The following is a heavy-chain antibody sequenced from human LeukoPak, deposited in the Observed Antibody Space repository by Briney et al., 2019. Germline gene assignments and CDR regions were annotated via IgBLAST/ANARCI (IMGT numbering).Heavy chain of an antibody. Sequence: GGSLRLSCAASGFTFSSYGMHWVRQAPGKGLEWVAVISYDGSNKYYADSVKGRFTISRDNAKKSVYLQMNSLRAEDTAVYYCARAYSERYGLGYYYMDVWGKGTTVTISS. D-gene: IGHD1-26*01. CDR3: ARAYSERYGLGYYYMDV. J-gene: IGHJ6*03. CDR2: ISYDGSNK. V-gene: IGHV3-30*03. CDR1: GFTFSSYG.